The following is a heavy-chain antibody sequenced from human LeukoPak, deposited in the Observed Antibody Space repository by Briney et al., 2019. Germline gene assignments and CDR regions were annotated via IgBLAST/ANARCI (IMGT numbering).Heavy chain of an antibody. V-gene: IGHV3-23*01. CDR3: AKSSDGSTSFDQ. Sequence: PGGSLRLSCAASGFTFSSHGMNWVRQAPGKGLGWVSGITGGGTTYYAASVKGRVTISRDNSKNTLYLQINSLRAEDMALYYCAKSSDGSTSFDQWGQATLVTVSS. CDR1: GFTFSSHG. D-gene: IGHD2-2*01. J-gene: IGHJ4*02. CDR2: ITGGGTT.